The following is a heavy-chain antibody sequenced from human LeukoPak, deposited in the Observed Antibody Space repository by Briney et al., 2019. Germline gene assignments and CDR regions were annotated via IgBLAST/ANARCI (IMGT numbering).Heavy chain of an antibody. V-gene: IGHV2-70*11. Sequence: SGPALVKPTQTLTLTCTFSGFSLSTSGMCVSWIRQPPGKALEWLARIDWDDDKYYSTSLKTRFTISKDTSKNQVVLTMTNMDPVDTATYYCARYYCSSTSCYFDYWGQGTLVTVSS. CDR3: ARYYCSSTSCYFDY. J-gene: IGHJ4*02. CDR1: GFSLSTSGMC. D-gene: IGHD2-2*01. CDR2: IDWDDDK.